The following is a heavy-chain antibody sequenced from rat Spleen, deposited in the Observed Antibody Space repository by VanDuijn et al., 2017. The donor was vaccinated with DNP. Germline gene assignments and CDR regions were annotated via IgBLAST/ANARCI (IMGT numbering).Heavy chain of an antibody. D-gene: IGHD4-3*01. V-gene: IGHV3-1*01. CDR2: ITYSGDT. Sequence: EVQLQESGPGLVKPSQSLSLTCSVTGYSVTRNYWGWVRKFPGNKMEWVGHITYSGDTSYNPSLTSRISITRDTSKNQSFLHVNSVTTEDTATYYCARQNIVRDWFFVFWGPGTMVTVSS. CDR3: ARQNIVRDWFFVF. CDR1: GYSVTRNY. J-gene: IGHJ1*01.